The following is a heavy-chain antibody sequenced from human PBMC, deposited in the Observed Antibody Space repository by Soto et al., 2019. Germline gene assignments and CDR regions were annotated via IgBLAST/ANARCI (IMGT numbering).Heavy chain of an antibody. D-gene: IGHD3-10*01. V-gene: IGHV4-34*01. CDR3: ARGLFSESYYSGGWYYFDD. CDR1: GGSFSGYS. Sequence: QVQLQQWGAGLLKPSETLSLTCAVSGGSFSGYSWTWIRQSPGKGLEWIGQINHSGSTTYNPYLTSRVPKSLATSNNQFSLDLSSVTAADTAVYYCARGLFSESYYSGGWYYFDDWGQGTLGTVSS. CDR2: INHSGST. J-gene: IGHJ4*02.